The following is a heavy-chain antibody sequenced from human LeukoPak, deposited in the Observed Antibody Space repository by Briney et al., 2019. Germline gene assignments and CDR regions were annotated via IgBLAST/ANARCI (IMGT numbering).Heavy chain of an antibody. CDR3: ARGVDYYDSSGTIDY. J-gene: IGHJ4*02. Sequence: PGGSLRLSCAASGFTFSSYAMHWVRQAPGKGLEWVAVVWYDGSKTYSADSVKGRITISGDDSKNTLYLQMNSLRAEDTAVYYCARGVDYYDSSGTIDYWGQGTLVTVSS. CDR1: GFTFSSYA. V-gene: IGHV3-33*01. D-gene: IGHD3-22*01. CDR2: VWYDGSKT.